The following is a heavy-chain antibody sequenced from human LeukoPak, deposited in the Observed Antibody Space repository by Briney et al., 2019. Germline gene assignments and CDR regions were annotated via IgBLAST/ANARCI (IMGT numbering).Heavy chain of an antibody. CDR1: GGSISSHY. J-gene: IGHJ4*02. CDR3: ARDAGSRYYDSSGYYGLDY. Sequence: SETLSLTCTVSGGSISSHYWSWIRQPPGKGLEWIGYIYYSGSTNYNPSLKCRVTISVDTSKNQFSLKLSSVTAADTAVYYCARDAGSRYYDSSGYYGLDYWGQGTLVTVSS. V-gene: IGHV4-59*11. CDR2: IYYSGST. D-gene: IGHD3-22*01.